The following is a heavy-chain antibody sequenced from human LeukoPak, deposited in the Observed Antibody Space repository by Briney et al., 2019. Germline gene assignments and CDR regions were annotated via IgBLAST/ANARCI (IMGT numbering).Heavy chain of an antibody. J-gene: IGHJ6*02. D-gene: IGHD4-11*01. V-gene: IGHV3-9*01. Sequence: LSCAAXGFTFDDYAMHWVRQAPGKGLEWVSGISWNSGSIGYADSVKGRFTISRDNAKNSLYLQMNSLRAEDTALYYCAKELQPAFYYYYGMDVWGQGTTVTVSS. CDR2: ISWNSGSI. CDR3: AKELQPAFYYYYGMDV. CDR1: GFTFDDYA.